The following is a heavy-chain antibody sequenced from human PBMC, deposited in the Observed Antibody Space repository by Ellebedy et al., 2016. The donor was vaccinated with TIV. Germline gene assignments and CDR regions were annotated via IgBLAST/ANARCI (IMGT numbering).Heavy chain of an antibody. CDR2: ISAYNGNT. J-gene: IGHJ4*02. D-gene: IGHD2-21*02. CDR1: GYTFTSYG. CDR3: ARDPAYCGGDCYSHDY. V-gene: IGHV1-18*01. Sequence: ASVKVSCXASGYTFTSYGISWVRQAPGQGLEWMGWISAYNGNTNYAQKLQGRVTMTTDTSTSTAYMELRSLRSDDTAVYYCARDPAYCGGDCYSHDYWGQGTLVTVSS.